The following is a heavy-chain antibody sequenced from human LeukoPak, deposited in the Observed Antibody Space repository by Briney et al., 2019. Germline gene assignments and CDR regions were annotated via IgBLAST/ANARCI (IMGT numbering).Heavy chain of an antibody. V-gene: IGHV1-18*01. CDR2: ISAYNGNT. CDR3: ARDRQWLVRNYFDY. Sequence: GASVKVSCKASGYTFTSYGISWVRQAPGQGPEWMGWISAYNGNTNYAQKLQGRVTMTTDTSTSTAYMELRSLRSDDTAVYYCARDRQWLVRNYFDYWGQGTLVTVSS. D-gene: IGHD6-19*01. J-gene: IGHJ4*02. CDR1: GYTFTSYG.